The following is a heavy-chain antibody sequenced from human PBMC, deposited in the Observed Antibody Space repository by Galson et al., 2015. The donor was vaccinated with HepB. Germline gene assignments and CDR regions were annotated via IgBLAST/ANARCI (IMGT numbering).Heavy chain of an antibody. J-gene: IGHJ4*02. CDR3: ARGPSIYCGGDCFHFDY. CDR1: GGTFSSYT. D-gene: IGHD2-21*02. V-gene: IGHV1-69*02. Sequence: SVKVSCKASGGTFSSYTISWVRQAPGQGLEWMGRIIPILGIANYAQKFQGRVTITADKSTSTAYMELSSLRSEDTAVYYCARGPSIYCGGDCFHFDYWGQGTLVTVSS. CDR2: IIPILGIA.